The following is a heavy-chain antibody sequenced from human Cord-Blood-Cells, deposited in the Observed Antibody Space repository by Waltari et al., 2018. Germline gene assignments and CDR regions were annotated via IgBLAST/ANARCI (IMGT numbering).Heavy chain of an antibody. V-gene: IGHV1-2*02. CDR1: GYTFTGYY. CDR3: AREGHYYDSSGYYAFDI. Sequence: QVQLVQSGAEVKKPGASVKVSCKASGYTFTGYYMHWVRQAPGQGLEWMGWINPNSGGTNYAQKFQGRVTMTRDTSISTAYMELSRLRSDDTAVYYCAREGHYYDSSGYYAFDIWGQGTMVTVSS. D-gene: IGHD3-22*01. CDR2: INPNSGGT. J-gene: IGHJ3*02.